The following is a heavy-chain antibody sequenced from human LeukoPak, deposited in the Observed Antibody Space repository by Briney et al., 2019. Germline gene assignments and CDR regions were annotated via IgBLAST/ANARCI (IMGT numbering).Heavy chain of an antibody. CDR2: IYYSGST. Sequence: SETLSLTCTVSGGSISSYYWSWIRQPPGKGLEWIGYIYYSGSTNYNPSLKSRVTISVDTSKNPFSLKLSSVTAADTAVYYCARPLVGATGDAFDIWGQGTMVTVSS. CDR1: GGSISSYY. J-gene: IGHJ3*02. V-gene: IGHV4-59*08. CDR3: ARPLVGATGDAFDI. D-gene: IGHD1-26*01.